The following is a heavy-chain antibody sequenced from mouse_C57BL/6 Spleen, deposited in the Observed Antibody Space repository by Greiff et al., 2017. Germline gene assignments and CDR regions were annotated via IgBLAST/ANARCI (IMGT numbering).Heavy chain of an antibody. CDR1: GYSFTGYY. CDR3: ARNGDPGYFDY. D-gene: IGHD2-13*01. J-gene: IGHJ2*01. V-gene: IGHV1-42*01. Sequence: EVQLQQSGPELVKPGASVKISCKASGYSFTGYYMNWVKQSPEKSLEWIGEINPSTGGTTYNQKFKAKATLTVDKSSSTAYMQLKSLTSEDSAVYYCARNGDPGYFDYWGQGTTLTVSS. CDR2: INPSTGGT.